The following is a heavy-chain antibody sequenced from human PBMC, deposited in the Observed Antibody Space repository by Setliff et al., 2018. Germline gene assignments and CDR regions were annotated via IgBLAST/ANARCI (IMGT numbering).Heavy chain of an antibody. CDR2: THYGGGHI. Sequence: QSGGSLRLSCATSGFTFSTSAMHWLRQSPDNRLEWLAYTHYGGGHIQYADSVKGRFTVSRDNAMDTLFLQMNGLTTDDTAKYFCAKDRWGYADPWGQGTLVTVSS. J-gene: IGHJ5*02. V-gene: IGHV3-30*02. CDR3: AKDRWGYADP. CDR1: GFTFSTSA. D-gene: IGHD2-2*01.